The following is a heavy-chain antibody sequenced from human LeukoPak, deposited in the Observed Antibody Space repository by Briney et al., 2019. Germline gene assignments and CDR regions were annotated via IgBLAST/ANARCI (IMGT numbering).Heavy chain of an antibody. CDR2: IYYSGST. Sequence: SETLSLTCTVSGGSISSGGYYWSWIRQHPGKGLEWIGYIYYSGSTYYNPSLKSRVTISVDTSKNQFSLKLSSVTAADTAVYYCARAPWESYYNSYFDYWGQGTLVTVSS. CDR1: GGSISSGGYY. V-gene: IGHV4-31*03. D-gene: IGHD3-10*01. J-gene: IGHJ4*02. CDR3: ARAPWESYYNSYFDY.